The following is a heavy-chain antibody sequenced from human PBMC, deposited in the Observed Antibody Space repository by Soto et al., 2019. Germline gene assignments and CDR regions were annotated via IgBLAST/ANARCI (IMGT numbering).Heavy chain of an antibody. V-gene: IGHV3-53*01. CDR2: IYSGGST. CDR3: ARLFSYYDFWSGYYPYYYYGMDV. CDR1: GFTVSSNY. Sequence: PGGSLRLSCAASGFTVSSNYMSWVRQAPGKGLEWVSVIYSGGSTYYADSVKGRFTISRDNSKNTLYLQMNSLRAEDTAVYYCARLFSYYDFWSGYYPYYYYGMDVWGQGTTVTVSS. D-gene: IGHD3-3*01. J-gene: IGHJ6*02.